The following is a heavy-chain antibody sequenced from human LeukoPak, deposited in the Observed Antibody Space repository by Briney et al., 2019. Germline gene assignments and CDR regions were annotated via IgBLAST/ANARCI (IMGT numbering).Heavy chain of an antibody. J-gene: IGHJ4*02. Sequence: PGGSLRLSCAASGFTFDDYAMHWVRQAPGKGLEWVSGISWNSGSIGYADSVKGRFTISRDNSKNTLYLQMNSLRVEDTAVYYCAKGPQLGVRFADYWGQGTLVTVSS. CDR3: AKGPQLGVRFADY. V-gene: IGHV3-9*01. CDR2: ISWNSGSI. D-gene: IGHD3-3*01. CDR1: GFTFDDYA.